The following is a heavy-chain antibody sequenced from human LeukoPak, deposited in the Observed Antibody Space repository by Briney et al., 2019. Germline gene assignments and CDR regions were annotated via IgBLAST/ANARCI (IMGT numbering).Heavy chain of an antibody. CDR3: ATLPRVFSSSWYFDY. D-gene: IGHD6-13*01. V-gene: IGHV3-48*02. CDR1: GFTFSSYN. J-gene: IGHJ4*02. Sequence: GGSLRLSCTASGFTFSSYNMNWVHQAPGKGLEWVSYISSSSSTIYYADSVKGRFTISRDNAKNSLYVQMNSLRDEDTAVYYCATLPRVFSSSWYFDYWGQGTLVTVSS. CDR2: ISSSSSTI.